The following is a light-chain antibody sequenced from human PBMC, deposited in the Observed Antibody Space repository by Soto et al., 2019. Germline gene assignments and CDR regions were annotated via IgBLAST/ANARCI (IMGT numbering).Light chain of an antibody. CDR2: GAS. V-gene: IGKV3-20*01. J-gene: IGKJ1*01. CDR1: QTVTSY. CDR3: QQYGYSPRT. Sequence: EIVLTQSPGTLSLSPGETATLSCRASQTVTSYFARYQQKPGQAPRLLIYGASSRATGIPDRFSGSGSGTDFTLTSSGLETEDFEVYYCQQYGYSPRTFGQGTKVEIK.